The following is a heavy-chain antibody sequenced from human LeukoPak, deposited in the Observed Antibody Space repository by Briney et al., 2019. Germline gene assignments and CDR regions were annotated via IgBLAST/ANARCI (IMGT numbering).Heavy chain of an antibody. J-gene: IGHJ4*02. V-gene: IGHV1-2*02. D-gene: IGHD6-19*01. CDR2: INPNSGST. Sequence: ASVKVSCKASGYTFTGYYMHWVRQAPGQGLEWMGWINPNSGSTNYAQKFQGRVTMTRDTSISTAYMELSRLRSDDTAVYYCAGPIAVAGWFDYWGQGTLVTVSS. CDR3: AGPIAVAGWFDY. CDR1: GYTFTGYY.